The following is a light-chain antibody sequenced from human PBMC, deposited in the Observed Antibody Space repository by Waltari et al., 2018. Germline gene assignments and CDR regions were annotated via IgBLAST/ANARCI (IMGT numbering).Light chain of an antibody. CDR2: GAS. J-gene: IGKJ1*01. Sequence: EIVLTQSPGTLSLSPGERATLSCRASQSVMRALAWYQQNPGQAPRLLIYGASNRATGIPDRFSGSGSGTDFSLIISRLEPEDFAVYYCQHYVSLPVTFGQGTKVEIK. CDR1: QSVMRA. CDR3: QHYVSLPVT. V-gene: IGKV3-20*01.